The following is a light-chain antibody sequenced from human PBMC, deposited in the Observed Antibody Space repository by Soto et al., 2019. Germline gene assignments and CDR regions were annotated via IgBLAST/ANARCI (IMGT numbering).Light chain of an antibody. CDR3: QSYDSSLSGVI. Sequence: QSVLTQPPSVSGAPGQRVTISCTGSSSNIGAGYGVHWYIQLPGTAPNILVYGDSNRPSGVPDRFSGSKSDTSASLAITGLQAEDEADYYCQSYDSSLSGVIFGGGTKVTVL. J-gene: IGLJ2*01. V-gene: IGLV1-40*01. CDR2: GDS. CDR1: SSNIGAGYG.